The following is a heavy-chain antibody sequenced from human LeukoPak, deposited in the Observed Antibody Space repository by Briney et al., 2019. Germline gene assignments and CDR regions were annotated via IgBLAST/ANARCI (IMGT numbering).Heavy chain of an antibody. Sequence: GGSLRLSCAASGFTFSSYWMNWVRQAPGKGLEWVGNIKQAGSETYYVDSVKGRFTISRDNARNSLNLQMDSLRADDTAVYYCARHVGFITMVRGVINNNWFDPWGQGTLVTASS. D-gene: IGHD3-10*01. J-gene: IGHJ5*02. CDR1: GFTFSSYW. CDR2: IKQAGSET. CDR3: ARHVGFITMVRGVINNNWFDP. V-gene: IGHV3-7*01.